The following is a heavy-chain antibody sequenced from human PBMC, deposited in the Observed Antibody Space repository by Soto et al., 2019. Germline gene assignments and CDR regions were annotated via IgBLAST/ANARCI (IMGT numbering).Heavy chain of an antibody. CDR1: GYSFTNYY. J-gene: IGHJ4*02. CDR2: IHPNGGGT. CDR3: TRTFISSQDGFDL. V-gene: IGHV1-46*03. D-gene: IGHD6-13*01. Sequence: QVQLVQSGAEVKKPGASVKVSCKASGYSFTNYYMHWVRQAPGQGLEYMGVIHPNGGGTSYAQKFQGRVTMTSDTSTSIVYMELSSLRSDDTAVYYCTRTFISSQDGFDLWGQGTLVTVSS.